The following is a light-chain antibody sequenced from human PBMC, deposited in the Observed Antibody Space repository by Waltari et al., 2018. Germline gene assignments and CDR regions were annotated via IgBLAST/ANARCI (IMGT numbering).Light chain of an antibody. Sequence: QSALTQPASVSGSPGQSITISCTGTSSDVGGYNYVSWYQQHPVKAPKLMIYDVTKRPSGVSSRFSGSTSFNTASLTISGLQAEDEADYYCSSYTTSTWVFGGGTKLTVL. V-gene: IGLV2-14*01. J-gene: IGLJ3*02. CDR1: SSDVGGYNY. CDR2: DVT. CDR3: SSYTTSTWV.